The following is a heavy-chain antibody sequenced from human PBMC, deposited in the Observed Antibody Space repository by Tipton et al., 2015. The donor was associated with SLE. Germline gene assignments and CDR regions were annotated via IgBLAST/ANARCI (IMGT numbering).Heavy chain of an antibody. CDR2: SSSGGTSL. Sequence: GSLRLSCAASGFRFSDYYMFWIRQAPGMGLQWLGYSSSGGTSLSFPDSVKGRFTISRDNAKTSLYLQMSSLRADDTAVYYCAKMWELPNYFDHWGPGIFVTVSS. CDR3: AKMWELPNYFDH. J-gene: IGHJ4*02. CDR1: GFRFSDYY. V-gene: IGHV3-11*01. D-gene: IGHD4-23*01.